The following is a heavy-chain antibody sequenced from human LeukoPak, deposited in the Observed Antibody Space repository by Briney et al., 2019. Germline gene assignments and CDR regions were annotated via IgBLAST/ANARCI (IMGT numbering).Heavy chain of an antibody. D-gene: IGHD6-19*01. Sequence: SETLSLTCTVSGGSISSYYWSWIRQPPGKGLEWIGYIYYSGSTNYNPSLKSRVTISVDTSKNQFSLKLSSVTAADAAVYYCAGSIAVAGRNWFDPWGQGTLVIVSS. CDR2: IYYSGST. J-gene: IGHJ5*02. CDR3: AGSIAVAGRNWFDP. CDR1: GGSISSYY. V-gene: IGHV4-59*01.